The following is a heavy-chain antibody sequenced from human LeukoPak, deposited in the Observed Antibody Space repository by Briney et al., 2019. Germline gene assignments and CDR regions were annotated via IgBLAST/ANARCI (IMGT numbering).Heavy chain of an antibody. CDR3: ARDGDYGGKSERYFDL. CDR2: ITSSGSTI. CDR1: GFTFSNFE. Sequence: PGGSLRLSCATSGFTFSNFEMNWVRQAPGKGLEWISYITSSGSTIYYADSVKGRFTISRDNAKNSLFLQMNSLRAEDTAVYYCARDGDYGGKSERYFDLWGRGTLVTVSS. V-gene: IGHV3-48*03. J-gene: IGHJ2*01. D-gene: IGHD4-23*01.